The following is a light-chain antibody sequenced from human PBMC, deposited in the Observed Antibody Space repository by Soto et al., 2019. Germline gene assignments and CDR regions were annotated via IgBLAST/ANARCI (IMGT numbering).Light chain of an antibody. CDR2: EAP. J-gene: IGKJ1*01. V-gene: IGKV1-5*03. CDR3: QQYNGYWT. Sequence: DIQMTQSPSTLSASVGDRVTITCRASQSISDSLAWYQQKPGKAPKLLIYEAPNLKSGVPSRFSGSGSGTDYTLTISSLQPDDFASYYCQQYNGYWTFGQGTKVEIK. CDR1: QSISDS.